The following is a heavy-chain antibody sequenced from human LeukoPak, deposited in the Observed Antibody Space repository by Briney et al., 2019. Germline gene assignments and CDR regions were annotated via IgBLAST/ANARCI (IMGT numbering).Heavy chain of an antibody. J-gene: IGHJ4*02. Sequence: GASVKVSCKASGYTFTGYYMHWVRQAPGQGLEWMGWISPNSGGTNYAQKFQGRVTMTRDTSISTAYMELSRLRSDDTAVYYCARGNFWSGYWVDYWGQGTLVTVSS. D-gene: IGHD3-3*01. CDR3: ARGNFWSGYWVDY. V-gene: IGHV1-2*02. CDR1: GYTFTGYY. CDR2: ISPNSGGT.